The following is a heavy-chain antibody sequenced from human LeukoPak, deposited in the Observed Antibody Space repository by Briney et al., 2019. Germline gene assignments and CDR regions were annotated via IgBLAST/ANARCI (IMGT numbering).Heavy chain of an antibody. CDR2: IYTRGST. J-gene: IGHJ4*02. CDR3: ARGGTYGSGRNQHTTLDY. Sequence: HSETLSLTCTVSGGSISNDYWSWIRKAAGKELEWIGRIYTRGSTNYNPSLKSRVTISLDKSKKQFFLNLNSVTASDTSVYYCARGGTYGSGRNQHTTLDYWGQGTLVTVSS. CDR1: GGSISNDY. V-gene: IGHV4-4*07. D-gene: IGHD3-10*01.